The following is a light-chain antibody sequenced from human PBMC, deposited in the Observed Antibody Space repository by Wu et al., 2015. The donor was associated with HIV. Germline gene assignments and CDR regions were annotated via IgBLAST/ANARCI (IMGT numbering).Light chain of an antibody. CDR1: HDIKNY. CDR3: QQYDGDSYHLYT. CDR2: DSS. V-gene: IGKV1-33*01. Sequence: DIQMTQSPSSLSASVGDRVSITCQASHDIKNYLNWYQQKPGKAPKLLIFDSSNLEAGVSSRFSGSGFGTHFTFTISSLQPEDIATYYCQQYDGDSYHLYTFGQGTKPEIK. J-gene: IGKJ2*01.